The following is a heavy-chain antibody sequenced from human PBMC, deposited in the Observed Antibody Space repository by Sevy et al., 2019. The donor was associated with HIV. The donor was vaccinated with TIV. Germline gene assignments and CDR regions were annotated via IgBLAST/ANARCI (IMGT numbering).Heavy chain of an antibody. D-gene: IGHD6-13*01. CDR1: GFTFSTYS. J-gene: IGHJ5*02. V-gene: IGHV3-23*01. CDR3: ARYLPTPGTRCLDT. CDR2: INAGGSSI. Sequence: GGSLRLSCAASGFTFSTYSMSWVRQAPGKELEWVSTINAGGSSIYYADSVKGRFTISRDNSNNALYLQMNSLRADDTAVYYCARYLPTPGTRCLDTWGQGTLVTVSS.